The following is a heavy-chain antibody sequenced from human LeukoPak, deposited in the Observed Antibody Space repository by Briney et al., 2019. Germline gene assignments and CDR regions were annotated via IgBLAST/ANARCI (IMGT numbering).Heavy chain of an antibody. Sequence: SETLSLTCTVSGGSIGSNNYYWGWIRQPPGKGLEWIGSIYYSGSTYYNPSLKSRVTISVDTSKNQFSLKLGSVTAADTAVYYCARHLSPYYYYYMDVWGKGTTVTVSS. CDR2: IYYSGST. J-gene: IGHJ6*03. CDR1: GGSIGSNNYY. D-gene: IGHD5/OR15-5a*01. V-gene: IGHV4-39*01. CDR3: ARHLSPYYYYYMDV.